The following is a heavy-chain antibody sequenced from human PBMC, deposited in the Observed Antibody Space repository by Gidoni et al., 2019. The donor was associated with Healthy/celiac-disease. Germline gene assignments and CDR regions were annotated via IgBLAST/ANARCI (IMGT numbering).Heavy chain of an antibody. CDR3: ARDSGERATYYYYGMDV. D-gene: IGHD1-1*01. CDR2: ISAYNGTK. Sequence: QVQLVQSGAEVKKPGASVKVSCKASGYTFTSYGISWVRQAPGQGLEWMGWISAYNGTKNYAQKLQGRVTMTTDTSTSTAYMELRSLRSDDTAVYYCARDSGERATYYYYGMDVWGQGTTVTVSS. J-gene: IGHJ6*02. V-gene: IGHV1-18*01. CDR1: GYTFTSYG.